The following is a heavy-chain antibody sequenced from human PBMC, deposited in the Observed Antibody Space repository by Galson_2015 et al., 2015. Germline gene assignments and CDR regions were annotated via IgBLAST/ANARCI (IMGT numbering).Heavy chain of an antibody. D-gene: IGHD2-15*01. V-gene: IGHV3-48*03. CDR1: GFTFSSYE. Sequence: SLRLSCAASGFTFSSYEMNWVRQTPGKGLEWVSYISSSGSTIYYAGSVKGRFTISRDNAKNSLYLQMNSLRAEDTAVYYCARGSANVWGYCSGGSCYRVYWGQGTLVTVSS. CDR3: ARGSANVWGYCSGGSCYRVY. J-gene: IGHJ4*02. CDR2: ISSSGSTI.